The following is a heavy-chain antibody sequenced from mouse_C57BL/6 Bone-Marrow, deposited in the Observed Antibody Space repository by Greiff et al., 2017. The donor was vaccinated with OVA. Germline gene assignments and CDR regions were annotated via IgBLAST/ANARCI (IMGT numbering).Heavy chain of an antibody. CDR2: IYPRSGNT. CDR3: ARSYYSNYDLNWYFDV. CDR1: GYTFTSYG. Sequence: QVQLQQSGAELARPGASVKLSCKASGYTFTSYGISWVKQRTGQGLEWIGEIYPRSGNTYYNEKFKGKATLTADKSSSIAYMELRSLTSEDSAVYFCARSYYSNYDLNWYFDVWGTGTTVTVSS. J-gene: IGHJ1*03. V-gene: IGHV1-81*01. D-gene: IGHD2-5*01.